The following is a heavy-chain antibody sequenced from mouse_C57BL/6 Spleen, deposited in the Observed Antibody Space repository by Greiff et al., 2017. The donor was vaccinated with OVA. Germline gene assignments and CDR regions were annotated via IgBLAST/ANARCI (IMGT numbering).Heavy chain of an antibody. Sequence: QVQLQQSDAELVKPGASVKISCKVSGYTFTDHTIHWMKQRPEQGLEWIGYIYPRDGSTKYNEKFKGKATLTADKSSSTAYMQLNSLRSEDSAVYFCAREGEIYDGYLYFDYWGQGTTLTVSS. CDR1: GYTFTDHT. J-gene: IGHJ2*01. CDR2: IYPRDGST. CDR3: AREGEIYDGYLYFDY. V-gene: IGHV1-78*01. D-gene: IGHD2-3*01.